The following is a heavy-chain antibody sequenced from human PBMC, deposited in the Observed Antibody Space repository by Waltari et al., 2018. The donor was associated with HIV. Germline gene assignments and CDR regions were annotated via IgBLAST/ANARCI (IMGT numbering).Heavy chain of an antibody. J-gene: IGHJ4*02. V-gene: IGHV3-33*01. Sequence: QVQLVESGGGVVQPGRSLRLSCAASGFPFSSYGIPRVRQAPGKGREWVAVKWYDGSNKYYADSLKGRFTISRDNSKNTLYLQMNSLRAEDTAVYYCARDSPNAYSWGGSYSRFDYWGQGTLVTVSS. CDR2: KWYDGSNK. CDR3: ARDSPNAYSWGGSYSRFDY. CDR1: GFPFSSYG. D-gene: IGHD1-26*01.